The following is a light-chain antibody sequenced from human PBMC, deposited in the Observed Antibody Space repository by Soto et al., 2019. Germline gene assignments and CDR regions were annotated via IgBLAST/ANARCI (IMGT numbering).Light chain of an antibody. CDR3: QQYGSSPWT. CDR2: GAS. J-gene: IGKJ1*01. CDR1: QYIGSN. Sequence: EIVFTQSPGTXXXSXXEXAXLSCRASQYIGSNLAWYQQKPGQAPRLLIYGASTRATGIPARFSGSGSGTDFTLTISRLEPEDFALYYCQQYGSSPWTFGQGTKVDIK. V-gene: IGKV3-20*01.